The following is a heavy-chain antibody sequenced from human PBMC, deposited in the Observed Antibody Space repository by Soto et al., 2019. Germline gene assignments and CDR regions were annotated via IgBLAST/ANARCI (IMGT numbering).Heavy chain of an antibody. CDR2: IYYSGTT. V-gene: IGHV4-39*01. Sequence: PSETLSLTCTVSGGSISSSSYYWGWIRQPPGKGLVWIGSIYYSGTTYYNPSLKSRVTISVDTSKNQFSLKLSSVTAADTAVYYCARAKSHPIAASKTRTVEYSSSFAFDYWGQGTLVTVSS. CDR1: GGSISSSSYY. CDR3: ARAKSHPIAASKTRTVEYSSSFAFDY. J-gene: IGHJ4*02. D-gene: IGHD6-6*01.